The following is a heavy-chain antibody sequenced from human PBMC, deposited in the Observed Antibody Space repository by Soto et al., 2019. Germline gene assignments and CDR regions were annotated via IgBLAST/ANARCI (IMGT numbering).Heavy chain of an antibody. CDR2: ISWNSGSI. CDR1: GFTFDDYA. D-gene: IGHD3-22*01. V-gene: IGHV3-9*01. J-gene: IGHJ4*02. Sequence: PGGSLRLSCAASGFTFDDYAMHWVRQAPGKGLEWVSGISWNSGSIGYADSVKGRFTISRDNAKNSLYLQMNSLRAEDTALYYCAKAKETYYYDSSGRNFDYWGQGTLVTVSS. CDR3: AKAKETYYYDSSGRNFDY.